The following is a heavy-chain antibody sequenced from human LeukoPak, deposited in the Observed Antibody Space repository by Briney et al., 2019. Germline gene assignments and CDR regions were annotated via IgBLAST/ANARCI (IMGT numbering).Heavy chain of an antibody. V-gene: IGHV4-61*01. J-gene: IGHJ5*02. CDR1: GASVCSASY. CDR3: ASSRAFNSGAFDP. Sequence: SETLSLTCTVSGASVCSASYWTWIRQPPGKGVEWIAHIYNGVNTNYNPSLKSRVTISVDTSKNQFSLRLNSVTAADTAVYYCASSRAFNSGAFDPWGQGSLVTVSS. D-gene: IGHD1-26*01. CDR2: IYNGVNT.